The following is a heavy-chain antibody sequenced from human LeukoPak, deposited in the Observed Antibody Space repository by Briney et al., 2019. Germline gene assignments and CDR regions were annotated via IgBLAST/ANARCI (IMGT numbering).Heavy chain of an antibody. D-gene: IGHD6-19*01. V-gene: IGHV4-39*01. J-gene: IGHJ4*02. CDR3: SFSSGWYVPFDY. CDR1: GGSFSGYY. Sequence: NASETLSLTCAVYGGSFSGYYWGWIRQPPGKGLEWIGSIYYSGSTYYNPSLKSRVTISVDTSKNQFSLKLSSVTAADTAVYYCSFSSGWYVPFDYWGQGTLVTVSS. CDR2: IYYSGST.